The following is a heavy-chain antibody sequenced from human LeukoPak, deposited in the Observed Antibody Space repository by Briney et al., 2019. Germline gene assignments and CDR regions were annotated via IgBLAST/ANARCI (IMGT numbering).Heavy chain of an antibody. D-gene: IGHD6-19*01. V-gene: IGHV3-21*01. CDR1: GFTFSSYS. CDR3: ARGGGVRTGSGWRPGNWFDP. Sequence: PGGSLRLSCAASGFTFSSYSMNWVRQAPGKGLEWVSSISSSSSYIYYADSVKGRFTISRDNAKNSLYLQMNSLRAEDTAVYYCARGGGVRTGSGWRPGNWFDPWGQGTLVIVSS. J-gene: IGHJ5*02. CDR2: ISSSSSYI.